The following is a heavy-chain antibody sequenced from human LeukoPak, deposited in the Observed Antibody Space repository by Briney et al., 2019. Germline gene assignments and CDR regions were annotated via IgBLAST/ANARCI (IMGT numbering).Heavy chain of an antibody. CDR3: AKDSDTSGGSYYFDY. V-gene: IGHV3-23*01. Sequence: GESLRLSCAASGLAFSSYVMSWVRQAPGKGLEWVSAISGSGGSTYYADSVKDRFTISRDNSKNTLYLQMNSLRAEDTAVYYCAKDSDTSGGSYYFDYWGQGTLVTVSS. D-gene: IGHD3-16*01. CDR2: ISGSGGST. J-gene: IGHJ4*02. CDR1: GLAFSSYV.